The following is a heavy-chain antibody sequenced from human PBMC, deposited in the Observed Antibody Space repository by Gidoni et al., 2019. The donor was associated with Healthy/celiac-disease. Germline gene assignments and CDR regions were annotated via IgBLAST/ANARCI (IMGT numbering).Heavy chain of an antibody. Sequence: VWVPRINSDGSSTSYADSVKGRFTISRDNAKNTLYLQMNSLRAEDTAVYYCARSPAYCGGDCYAVDYWGQGTLVTVSS. CDR2: INSDGSST. CDR3: ARSPAYCGGDCYAVDY. J-gene: IGHJ4*02. D-gene: IGHD2-21*02. V-gene: IGHV3-74*01.